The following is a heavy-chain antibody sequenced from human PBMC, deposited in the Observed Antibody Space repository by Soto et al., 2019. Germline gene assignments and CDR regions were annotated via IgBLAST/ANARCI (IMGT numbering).Heavy chain of an antibody. V-gene: IGHV1-18*01. Sequence: ASVKVSCKASGYTFTRSGISWVRQAPGQGLEWMGWISTYNGDTNYAQTFQGRVTMTTDTSTSTVHMEVRSLRAEDTAVYYCASEQQQLPYYYGMDVWGQGTTVTSP. CDR1: GYTFTRSG. J-gene: IGHJ6*02. CDR3: ASEQQQLPYYYGMDV. CDR2: ISTYNGDT. D-gene: IGHD6-13*01.